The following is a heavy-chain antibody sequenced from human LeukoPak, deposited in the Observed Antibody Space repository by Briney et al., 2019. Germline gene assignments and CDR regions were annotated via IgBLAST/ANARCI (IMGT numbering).Heavy chain of an antibody. CDR3: AKVSVCYGCYLDY. Sequence: GGSLRLSCAASGITFSSSEMNWVRQAPGKGLEWVSTINGAGDNTYYAETVKGRFSISRDNSKNTLYLQMHSLRAEDTAIYYCAKVSVCYGCYLDYWGQGTLVTVS. D-gene: IGHD3-16*01. J-gene: IGHJ4*02. CDR1: GITFSSSE. V-gene: IGHV3-23*01. CDR2: INGAGDNT.